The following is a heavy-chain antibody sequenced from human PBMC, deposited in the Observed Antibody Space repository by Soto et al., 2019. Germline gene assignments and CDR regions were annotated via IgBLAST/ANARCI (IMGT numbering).Heavy chain of an antibody. D-gene: IGHD4-17*01. Sequence: SETLSLTCTVSGGSISSYYWSWIRQPPGKGLEWIGYIYYSGSTNYNPSLKSRVTISVDTSKNQFSLKLSSVTAADTAVYYCARVTTNYCYGMNVWGQGTTVTVSS. CDR1: GGSISSYY. CDR3: ARVTTNYCYGMNV. J-gene: IGHJ6*02. CDR2: IYYSGST. V-gene: IGHV4-59*01.